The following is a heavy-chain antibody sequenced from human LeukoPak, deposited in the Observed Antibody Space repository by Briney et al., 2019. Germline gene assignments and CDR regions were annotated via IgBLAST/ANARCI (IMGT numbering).Heavy chain of an antibody. Sequence: GASLKVSCKASGGTFSSYAISWVRQAPGQGLEWMGGIIPIFGTANYAQKFQGRVTITTDESTSTAYMELSSLRSEDTAVYYCARGLERGDWFDPWGQGTLVTVSS. CDR2: IIPIFGTA. J-gene: IGHJ5*02. V-gene: IGHV1-69*05. CDR3: ARGLERGDWFDP. CDR1: GGTFSSYA. D-gene: IGHD1-1*01.